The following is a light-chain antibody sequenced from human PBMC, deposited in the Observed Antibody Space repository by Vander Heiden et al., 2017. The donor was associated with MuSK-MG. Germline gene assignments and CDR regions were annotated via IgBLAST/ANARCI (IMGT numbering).Light chain of an antibody. CDR2: EVS. CDR3: TSYTSTSTYVV. V-gene: IGLV2-18*02. Sequence: QSALTQPPSVSGSPGQSVTISCTGTSSAVGNYNRVSWYQPPPGTAPKLMIYEVSNRPSGVPDRFSGSKSGNTASLTISGLQAEDEADYYCTSYTSTSTYVVFGGGTKLTVL. J-gene: IGLJ2*01. CDR1: SSAVGNYNR.